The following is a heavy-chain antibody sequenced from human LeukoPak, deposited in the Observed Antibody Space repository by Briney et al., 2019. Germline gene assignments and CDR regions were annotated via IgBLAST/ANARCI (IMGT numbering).Heavy chain of an antibody. CDR3: ARVGIAVAGTKWLFDY. CDR1: GGSISSYY. CDR2: IYTSGST. V-gene: IGHV4-4*07. J-gene: IGHJ4*02. D-gene: IGHD6-19*01. Sequence: PSETLSLTCTVSGGSISSYYWSWIRQPAGKGLEWIGRIYTSGSTNYNPSLKSRVTMSVDTSKNQFSLKLSSVTAADTAVYYCARVGIAVAGTKWLFDYWGQGTLVTVSS.